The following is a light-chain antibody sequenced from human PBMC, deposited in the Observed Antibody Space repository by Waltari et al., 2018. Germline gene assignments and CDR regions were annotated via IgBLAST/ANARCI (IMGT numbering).Light chain of an antibody. CDR1: TNDLGSYNY. CDR3: CSYAGSYTWV. J-gene: IGLJ3*02. CDR2: DVT. V-gene: IGLV2-11*01. Sequence: SALTQPRSVSGSPGQSVTISCTGTTNDLGSYNYISWYQQHPGKAPKLIILDVTKRPSGVPDRLSGSKSGNTDSLTISGLRAEDEAEYYCCSYAGSYTWVFGGGTKLTVV.